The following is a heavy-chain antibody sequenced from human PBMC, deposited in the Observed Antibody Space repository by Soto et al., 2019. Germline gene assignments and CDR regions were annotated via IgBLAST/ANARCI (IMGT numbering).Heavy chain of an antibody. Sequence: QLHLQESGSGLVNPSQTLSLTCAFSGGSISSGGYSWSWIRQPPGKGLEWIGYIYHSGSTYYNPSLKSRVTISVDRSKNQFSLHLSSVPAADTAVYYCSRVPDRWGQGTLVTVSS. CDR1: GGSISSGGYS. CDR2: IYHSGST. J-gene: IGHJ5*02. CDR3: SRVPDR. V-gene: IGHV4-30-2*01. D-gene: IGHD2-2*01.